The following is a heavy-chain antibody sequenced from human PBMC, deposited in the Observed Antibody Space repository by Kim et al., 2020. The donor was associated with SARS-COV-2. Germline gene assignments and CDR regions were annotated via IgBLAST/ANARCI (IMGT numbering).Heavy chain of an antibody. CDR3: AALKKPIGVRGPYRGTDAFDI. CDR2: IYYSGST. J-gene: IGHJ3*02. D-gene: IGHD3-10*01. Sequence: SETLSLTCTVSGGSISSGGYYWSWIRQHPGKGLEWIGYIYYSGSTYYNPSLKSRVTISVDTSKNQFSLKLSSVTAADTAVYYCAALKKPIGVRGPYRGTDAFDIWGQGTMVTVSS. V-gene: IGHV4-31*03. CDR1: GGSISSGGYY.